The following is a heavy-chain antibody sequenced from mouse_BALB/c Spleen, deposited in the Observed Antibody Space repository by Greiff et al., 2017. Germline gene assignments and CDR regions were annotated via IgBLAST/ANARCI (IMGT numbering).Heavy chain of an antibody. CDR1: GFNIKDYY. CDR3: NAWRGNYVAY. Sequence: DVKLVESGAELVRSGASVKLSCTASGFNIKDYYMHWVKQRPEQGLEWIGWIDPENGDTEYAPKFQGKATMTADTSSNTAYLQLSSLTSEDTAVYYCNAWRGNYVAYWGQGTLVTVSA. CDR2: IDPENGDT. V-gene: IGHV14-4*02. J-gene: IGHJ3*01. D-gene: IGHD2-1*01.